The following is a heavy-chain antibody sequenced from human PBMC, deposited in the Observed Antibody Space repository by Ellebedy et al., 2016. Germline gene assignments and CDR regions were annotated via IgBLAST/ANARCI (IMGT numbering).Heavy chain of an antibody. Sequence: SETLSLTXTVSGGSISTGGSYWSWIRQHPGKGLEWIGYIYYSGSTYYNPSLKSRVTISVDVSKNQFSLKLSSVTAADTAVYYCARDRIILWFGESSTGYGMDVWGQGTTVTVSS. CDR3: ARDRIILWFGESSTGYGMDV. V-gene: IGHV4-31*03. CDR2: IYYSGST. D-gene: IGHD3-10*01. CDR1: GGSISTGGSY. J-gene: IGHJ6*02.